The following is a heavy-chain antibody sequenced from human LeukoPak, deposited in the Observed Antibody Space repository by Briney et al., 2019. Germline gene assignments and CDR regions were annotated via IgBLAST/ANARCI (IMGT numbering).Heavy chain of an antibody. CDR2: IYYSGTA. CDR3: ARRVGAIDY. CDR1: GGSISSGDYY. D-gene: IGHD1-26*01. V-gene: IGHV4-30-4*08. J-gene: IGHJ4*02. Sequence: PSQTLSLTCTVSGGSISSGDYYWSWIRQPPGKGLEWIGYIYYSGTAYYNPSHKSRVTISVDTSKNQFSLKLSSVTAADTAVYYCARRVGAIDYWGQGTLVTVSS.